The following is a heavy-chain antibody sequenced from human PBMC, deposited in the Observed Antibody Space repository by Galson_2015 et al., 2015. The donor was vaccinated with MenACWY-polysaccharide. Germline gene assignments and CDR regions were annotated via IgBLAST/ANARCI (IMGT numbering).Heavy chain of an antibody. J-gene: IGHJ4*02. D-gene: IGHD2-2*01. CDR2: ISYDGSNK. CDR1: GFTFSNYA. V-gene: IGHV3-30-3*01. Sequence: SLRLSSAASGFTFSNYAMHWVRQAPGKGLDWVAVISYDGSNKYFADSVKGRFTISRDNSKNTLYLQMNSLRAEDTAVYYCARDWGAVVPTAIGFSFDYWGQGTLVTVSS. CDR3: ARDWGAVVPTAIGFSFDY.